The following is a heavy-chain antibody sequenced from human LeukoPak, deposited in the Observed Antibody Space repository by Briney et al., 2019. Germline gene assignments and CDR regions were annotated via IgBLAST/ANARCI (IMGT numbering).Heavy chain of an antibody. D-gene: IGHD3-3*01. CDR1: GFTFSDYS. J-gene: IGHJ4*02. CDR3: ARDRNYDFWSGYSLPFDY. CDR2: ISSGGSYI. V-gene: IGHV3-21*01. Sequence: GGSLRLSCAASGFTFSDYSMNWVRQAPGTGLEWVSSISSGGSYIYYADSVKGRFTISRDNAKNSLYLQMNSLRAEDTAVYYCARDRNYDFWSGYSLPFDYWGQGTLVTVSS.